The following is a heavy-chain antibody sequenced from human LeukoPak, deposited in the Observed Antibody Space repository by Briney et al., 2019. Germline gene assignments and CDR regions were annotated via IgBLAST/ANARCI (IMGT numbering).Heavy chain of an antibody. CDR2: IYYTGST. CDR1: GGSISNYY. J-gene: IGHJ4*02. D-gene: IGHD2-2*01. V-gene: IGHV4-59*08. CDR3: ARCSTSCYAVDY. Sequence: SETLSLTCTVSGGSISNYYWGWIRQPPGKGLEYIGYIYYTGSTNYNPSLKSRVTISIDTSENQFSLKVNSVTAADTAVYYCARCSTSCYAVDYWGQGTLVTVSS.